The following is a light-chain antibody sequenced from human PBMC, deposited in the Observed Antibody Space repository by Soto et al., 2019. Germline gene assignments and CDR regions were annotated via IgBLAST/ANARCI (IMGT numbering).Light chain of an antibody. CDR3: QQSYSRPCA. J-gene: IGKJ2*01. CDR2: AAS. Sequence: DIQMTQSPSSLSASVGDSVTITCRASQTTNNYLNWYQLKPGKAPKLLIYAASTLQTGVPSRFTGSGSGTDFTLTIISLQPEEYAANVCQQSYSRPCAFGPGTKVDIK. V-gene: IGKV1-39*01. CDR1: QTTNNY.